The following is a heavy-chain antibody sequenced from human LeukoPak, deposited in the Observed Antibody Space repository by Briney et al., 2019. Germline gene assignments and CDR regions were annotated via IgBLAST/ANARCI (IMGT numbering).Heavy chain of an antibody. V-gene: IGHV4-39*01. D-gene: IGHD1-26*01. J-gene: IGHJ4*02. CDR2: IYHRGNT. CDR1: GASIASSTSY. Sequence: PSETLSLTCNVYGASIASSTSYWAWIRQPPGKGLEWIATIYHRGNTYYNPSLKSRVTISVDTSKTQFSLKLTSVTAADTAVFFCARLVEEWELPYPYVDYWGQGTLVTVSS. CDR3: ARLVEEWELPYPYVDY.